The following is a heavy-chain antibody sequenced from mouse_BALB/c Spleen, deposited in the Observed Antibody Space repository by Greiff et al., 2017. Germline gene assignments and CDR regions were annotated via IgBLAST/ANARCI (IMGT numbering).Heavy chain of an antibody. CDR3: ARAPPSTTVVATVDY. Sequence: QVQLQQSGAELVKPGASVKLSCKASGYTFTSYWMHWVKQRPGQGLEWIGEIDPSDSYTNYNQKFKGKATLTVDKSSSTAYMQLSSLTSEDSAVYYCARAPPSTTVVATVDYWGQGTTLTVSS. CDR1: GYTFTSYW. J-gene: IGHJ2*01. CDR2: IDPSDSYT. V-gene: IGHV1-69*02. D-gene: IGHD1-1*01.